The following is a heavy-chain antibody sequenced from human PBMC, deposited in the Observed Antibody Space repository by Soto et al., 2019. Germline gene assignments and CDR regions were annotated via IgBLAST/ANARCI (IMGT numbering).Heavy chain of an antibody. V-gene: IGHV4-59*01. J-gene: IGHJ3*02. CDR3: ARQQWLVLNAFDI. Sequence: QVQLQESGPGLVKPSETLSLTCTVSGGSISSYYWSWIRQPPGKGLEWIGYIDYSGSTNYNPSLKSRVTISVDTSKNQFSLKLSSVTAADTAVYYCARQQWLVLNAFDIWGQGTMVTVSS. CDR1: GGSISSYY. CDR2: IDYSGST. D-gene: IGHD6-19*01.